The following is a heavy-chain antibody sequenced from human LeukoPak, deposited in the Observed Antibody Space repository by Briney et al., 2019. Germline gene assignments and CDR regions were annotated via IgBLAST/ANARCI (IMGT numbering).Heavy chain of an antibody. CDR3: ARDKRRYSSSWRRFDP. CDR1: GGSISSYY. D-gene: IGHD6-13*01. CDR2: IYYSGST. Sequence: PSETLSLTCTVSGGSISSYYWSWIRQPPGKGLEWIGYIYYSGSTNYNPSLKSRVTISVDTSKNQFSLKLSSVTAAGTAVYYCARDKRRYSSSWRRFDPWGQGTLVTVSS. J-gene: IGHJ5*02. V-gene: IGHV4-59*01.